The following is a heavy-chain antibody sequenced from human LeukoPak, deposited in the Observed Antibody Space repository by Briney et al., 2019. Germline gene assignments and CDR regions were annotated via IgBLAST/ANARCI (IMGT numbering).Heavy chain of an antibody. V-gene: IGHV3-21*01. J-gene: IGHJ6*04. CDR3: AELGITMIGGV. D-gene: IGHD3-10*02. Sequence: GSLRLSCVASGFTFSSYSMNWVRQAPGRGLEWVSSITRSSYIYYADSVKGRFTISRDNAKNSLYLQMNSLRAEDTAVYYCAELGITMIGGVWGKGTTVTISS. CDR2: ITRSSYI. CDR1: GFTFSSYS.